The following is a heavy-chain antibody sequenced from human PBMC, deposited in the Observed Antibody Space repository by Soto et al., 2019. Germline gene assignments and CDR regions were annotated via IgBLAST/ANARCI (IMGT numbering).Heavy chain of an antibody. CDR1: GFTFSNAW. D-gene: IGHD1-7*01. CDR2: IKSKTDGGTT. V-gene: IGHV3-15*01. Sequence: PGGSLRLSCAASGFTFSNAWMSWVRQAPGKGLEWVGRIKSKTDGGTTDYAAPVKGRFTISRDDSKNTLYLQMNSLKTEDTAVYYCTTRYNWNYGGNYWGQGTLVTVSS. CDR3: TTRYNWNYGGNY. J-gene: IGHJ4*02.